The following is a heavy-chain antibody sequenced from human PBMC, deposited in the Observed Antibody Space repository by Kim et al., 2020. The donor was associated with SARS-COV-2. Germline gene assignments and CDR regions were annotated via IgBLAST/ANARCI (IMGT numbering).Heavy chain of an antibody. D-gene: IGHD3-9*01. CDR3: ARGLRYFDWFFY. V-gene: IGHV3-30*04. CDR2: ISYDGSNK. J-gene: IGHJ4*02. CDR1: GFTFSSYA. Sequence: GGSLRLSCAASGFTFSSYAMHWVRQAPGKGLAWVAVISYDGSNKYYADSVKGRFTISRDNSKNTLYLQVNSLRAEDTAVYYCARGLRYFDWFFYWGQGTLVTVSS.